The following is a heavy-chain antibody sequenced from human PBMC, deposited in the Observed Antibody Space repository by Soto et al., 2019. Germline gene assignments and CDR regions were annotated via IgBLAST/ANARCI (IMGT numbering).Heavy chain of an antibody. D-gene: IGHD1-26*01. J-gene: IGHJ6*02. V-gene: IGHV4-34*01. CDR2: INHSGST. CDR3: AGPGSGSYFSYYYGMDV. CDR1: GGSFSGYY. Sequence: PSETLSLTCAVYGGSFSGYYWSWIRQPPGKGLEWIGEINHSGSTNYNPSLKSRVTISVDTSKNQFSLKLSSVTAADTAVYYCAGPGSGSYFSYYYGMDVWGQGTTVTVSS.